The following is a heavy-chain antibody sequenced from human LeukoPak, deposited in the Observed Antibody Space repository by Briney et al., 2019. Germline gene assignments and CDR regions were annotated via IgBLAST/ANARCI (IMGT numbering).Heavy chain of an antibody. CDR2: IHTSGDT. D-gene: IGHD4-17*01. J-gene: IGHJ5*02. CDR1: GLTGSHNY. V-gene: IGHV3-53*01. CDR3: IVFGDSNH. Sequence: GGSLRLSWAASGLTGSHNYVSWVRQAPGKGLEWVSAIHTSGDTCYADSVKGRFTISRDTSKNTLYLQINSLRVEDTAVYYCIVFGDSNHWGQGTLVTVSS.